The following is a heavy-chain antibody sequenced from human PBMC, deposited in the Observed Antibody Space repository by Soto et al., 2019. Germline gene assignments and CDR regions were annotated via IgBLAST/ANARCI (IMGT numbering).Heavy chain of an antibody. CDR1: GGTFSSYA. V-gene: IGHV1-69*06. CDR2: IIPIFGTA. CDR3: ARDPIAARPLYNWFDP. Sequence: GASVKVSCKASGGTFSSYAISWVRQAPGQGLEWMGGIIPIFGTANYAQKFQGRVTITADKSTSTAYMGLSSLRSEDTAVYYCARDPIAARPLYNWFDPWGQGTLVTVSS. D-gene: IGHD6-6*01. J-gene: IGHJ5*02.